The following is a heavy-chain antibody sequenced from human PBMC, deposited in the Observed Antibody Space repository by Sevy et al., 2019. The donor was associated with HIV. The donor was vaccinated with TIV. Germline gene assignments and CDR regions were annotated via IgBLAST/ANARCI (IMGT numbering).Heavy chain of an antibody. CDR3: ASLSGYYYDSSRYYNTDAFDI. CDR2: INPNSGGT. Sequence: ASVKVSCKASGYTFTDYFMHWVRQAPGQGLEWMGWINPNSGGTNYAQRFRGRVTMTRDTSISTAYMELSRLRSDDTAEYYCASLSGYYYDSSRYYNTDAFDIWGQGTMVTVSS. J-gene: IGHJ3*02. D-gene: IGHD3-22*01. CDR1: GYTFTDYF. V-gene: IGHV1-2*02.